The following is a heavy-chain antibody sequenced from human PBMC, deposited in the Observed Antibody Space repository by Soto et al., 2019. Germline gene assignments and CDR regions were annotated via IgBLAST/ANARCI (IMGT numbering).Heavy chain of an antibody. CDR3: AKGGEYWYFDL. V-gene: IGHV3-23*01. CDR1: GFTFGSYS. D-gene: IGHD3-10*01. J-gene: IGHJ2*01. Sequence: EMQLSDSGGGLVQLGGSLRLSCAASGFTFGSYSTSWIRQPPGKGLEWVATISGSGESTYYEDSVKGRFTISRDNSKNTLYLQMNSLRAEDTAVYHCAKGGEYWYFDLWGRGTLVTVSS. CDR2: ISGSGEST.